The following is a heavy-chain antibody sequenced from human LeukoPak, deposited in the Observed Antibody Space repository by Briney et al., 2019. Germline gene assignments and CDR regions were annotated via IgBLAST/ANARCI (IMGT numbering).Heavy chain of an antibody. D-gene: IGHD3-22*01. CDR2: INHSGST. V-gene: IGHV4-34*01. Sequence: SETLSLTCAVYGGSFSGYYWSWIRQPPGKGLEWIGEINHSGSTNYNPSLKSRVTISVDTSKNQFSLKLSSVTAADTAVYYCASQGSGYYLDAFDIWGQGTMVTVSS. J-gene: IGHJ3*02. CDR3: ASQGSGYYLDAFDI. CDR1: GGSFSGYY.